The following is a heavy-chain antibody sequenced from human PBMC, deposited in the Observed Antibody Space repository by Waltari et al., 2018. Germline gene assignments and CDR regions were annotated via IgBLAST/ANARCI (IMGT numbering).Heavy chain of an antibody. CDR1: GFTFSSYG. V-gene: IGHV3-33*06. CDR3: AKDIDSSWYGPDY. CDR2: KWYDGSNK. Sequence: QVQLVESGGGVVQPGRSLRLSCAASGFTFSSYGMHWVRQAPGKGLEWVAVKWYDGSNKYYADSVKGRFTISRDNSKNTLYLQMNSLRAEDTAVYYCAKDIDSSWYGPDYWGQGTLVTVSS. D-gene: IGHD6-13*01. J-gene: IGHJ4*02.